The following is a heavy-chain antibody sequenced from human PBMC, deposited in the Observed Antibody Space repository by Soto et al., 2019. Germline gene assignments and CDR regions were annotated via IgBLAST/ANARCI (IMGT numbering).Heavy chain of an antibody. CDR3: ARAPRSGVRGVITGYFDY. CDR1: GGSISSGGYY. J-gene: IGHJ4*02. D-gene: IGHD3-10*01. V-gene: IGHV4-31*03. CDR2: IYYSGST. Sequence: SETLSLTCTVSGGSISSGGYYWSWIRQHPGKGLEWIGYIYYSGSTYYNPSLKSRVTISVDTSKNQFSLKLSSVTAADTAVYYCARAPRSGVRGVITGYFDYWGQGTLVTVSS.